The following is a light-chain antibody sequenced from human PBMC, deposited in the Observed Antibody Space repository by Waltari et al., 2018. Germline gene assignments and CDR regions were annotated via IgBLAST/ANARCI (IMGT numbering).Light chain of an antibody. CDR3: CSYAGSSVL. V-gene: IGLV2-11*01. Sequence: QSALTQPRSVSGSPGQSVTISCTGTSSDVGGSDSVSWYQQHPGKAPKLMIYAVTKRPSGFPDRFSGSKSGNTASLTISGLQVEDEADYYCCSYAGSSVLFGGGTKLTVL. J-gene: IGLJ2*01. CDR2: AVT. CDR1: SSDVGGSDS.